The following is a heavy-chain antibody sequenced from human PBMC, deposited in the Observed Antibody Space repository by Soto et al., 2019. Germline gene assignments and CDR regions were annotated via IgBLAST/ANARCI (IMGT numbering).Heavy chain of an antibody. J-gene: IGHJ4*02. D-gene: IGHD6-19*01. CDR3: AKDEDYSSGWYYFDY. Sequence: GGSLRLSWAASGFTFSSYAMSWVRQAPGKGLEWVSAISGSGGSTYYADSVKGRFTISRDNSKNTLYLQMNSLRAEDTAVYYCAKDEDYSSGWYYFDYWGQGTLVTVSS. V-gene: IGHV3-23*01. CDR2: ISGSGGST. CDR1: GFTFSSYA.